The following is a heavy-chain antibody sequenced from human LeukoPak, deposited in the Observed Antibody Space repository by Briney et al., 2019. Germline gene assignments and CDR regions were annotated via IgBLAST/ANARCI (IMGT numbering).Heavy chain of an antibody. CDR1: GGSFRGYY. J-gene: IGHJ5*02. D-gene: IGHD3-10*01. Sequence: PSETLSLTCAVYGGSFRGYYWSWIRQPPGKGLEGIGEINHSGSTNYNPSLKSRVTLSVDTSKNQFSLKLSSVTAADTAVYYCARVLTYYGSTRYHPWGQGTLVTVSS. V-gene: IGHV4-34*01. CDR3: ARVLTYYGSTRYHP. CDR2: INHSGST.